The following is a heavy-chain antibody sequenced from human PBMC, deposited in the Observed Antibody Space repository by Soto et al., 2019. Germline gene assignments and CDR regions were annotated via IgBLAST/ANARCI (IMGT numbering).Heavy chain of an antibody. Sequence: QVQLQESGPGLVKPSGTLSLTCAVSGGSISSSNWWCWVRQPPGKGLEWIGEIYHSGSTNYNPSLKSRVTISVDKSKNPFSLKLSSVTAADTAVYYCAIGRSSSSWELLLFDPWGQGTLVTVSS. CDR2: IYHSGST. D-gene: IGHD6-13*01. CDR1: GGSISSSNW. CDR3: AIGRSSSSWELLLFDP. V-gene: IGHV4-4*02. J-gene: IGHJ5*02.